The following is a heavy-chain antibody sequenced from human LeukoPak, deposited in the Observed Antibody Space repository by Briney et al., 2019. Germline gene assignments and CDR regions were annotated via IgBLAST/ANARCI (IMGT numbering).Heavy chain of an antibody. V-gene: IGHV1-46*01. CDR3: ARELTPYNYDILTGYYPNYYFDY. J-gene: IGHJ4*02. D-gene: IGHD3-9*01. CDR2: INPSGGST. CDR1: GYTFTSYY. Sequence: ASVKVSCKASGYTFTSYYMHWVRQAPGQGLEWMGIINPSGGSTNYAQKFQGRVTMTRDTSTSTVYMELSSLRSEDTAVYYCARELTPYNYDILTGYYPNYYFDYWGQGTLVTVSS.